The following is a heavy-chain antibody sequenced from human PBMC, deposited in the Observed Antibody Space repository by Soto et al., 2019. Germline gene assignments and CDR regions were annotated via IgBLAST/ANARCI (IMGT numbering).Heavy chain of an antibody. CDR2: IIPIPGTA. CDR3: ARSQGSSTSLEIYYYYYYGMDV. V-gene: IGHV1-69*01. Sequence: QVQLVQSGAEVKKPGSSVKVSCKASGGTFGSYAISWVRQAPGQGLEWMGGIIPIPGTANYAQKFQGRVTIAVDESTSTAYMELSSLRSEDTAVYYCARSQGSSTSLEIYYYYYYGMDVWGQGTTVTVFS. CDR1: GGTFGSYA. D-gene: IGHD2-2*01. J-gene: IGHJ6*02.